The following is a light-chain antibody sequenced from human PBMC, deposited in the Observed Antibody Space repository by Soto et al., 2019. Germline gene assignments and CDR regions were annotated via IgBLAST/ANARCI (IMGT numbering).Light chain of an antibody. J-gene: IGKJ1*01. CDR2: GAS. Sequence: VLTQSPGTLSLFPGERATLSCRASQSIDSSYLAWYQHKPGQAPRLLIYGASSRATGIPDRFRGSASGTDYTLTINRLDVEDFAVYYCQQYGSTPPTFGQGTKVEIK. V-gene: IGKV3-20*01. CDR1: QSIDSSY. CDR3: QQYGSTPPT.